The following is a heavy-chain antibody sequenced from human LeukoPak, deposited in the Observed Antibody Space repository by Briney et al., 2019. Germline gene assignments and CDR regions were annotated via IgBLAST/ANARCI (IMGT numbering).Heavy chain of an antibody. Sequence: GGSLRLSCAASGFTFSSYWMSWVRQAPGKGPQWVANINQDGSEKYYVDSVKGRFTISRDNAKNSLYLQMKSLRTEDTAVYYCARYGALDYWGQGTLVTVSS. D-gene: IGHD4-17*01. V-gene: IGHV3-7*04. J-gene: IGHJ4*02. CDR1: GFTFSSYW. CDR3: ARYGALDY. CDR2: INQDGSEK.